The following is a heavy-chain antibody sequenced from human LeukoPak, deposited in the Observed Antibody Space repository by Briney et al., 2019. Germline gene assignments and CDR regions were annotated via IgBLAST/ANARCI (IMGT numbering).Heavy chain of an antibody. J-gene: IGHJ6*03. Sequence: GGSLRLSCAASGFTFDDYAMHWVRQAPGKGLEWVSLISWDGGSTYYADSVKGRFTISRDNSKNSLYLQMNSLRAEDTALYYCAKDRYCSSTSCYSYMDVWGKGTAVTVSS. CDR1: GFTFDDYA. CDR2: ISWDGGST. D-gene: IGHD2-2*02. V-gene: IGHV3-43D*04. CDR3: AKDRYCSSTSCYSYMDV.